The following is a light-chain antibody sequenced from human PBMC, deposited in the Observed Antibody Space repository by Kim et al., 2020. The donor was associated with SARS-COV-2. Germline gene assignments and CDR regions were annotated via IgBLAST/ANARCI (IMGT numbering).Light chain of an antibody. CDR1: SLRMSY. CDR3: NSRDISSDHVL. J-gene: IGLJ3*02. CDR2: GDN. Sequence: SSELTQDPAVSVAWGQTATITCQGDSLRMSYATWYQQKPGQAPVLVIYGDNSRPSGIPDRFFGSYSRNTASLTITGAQAEDEADYYCNSRDISSDHVLFGAGTKVTVL. V-gene: IGLV3-19*01.